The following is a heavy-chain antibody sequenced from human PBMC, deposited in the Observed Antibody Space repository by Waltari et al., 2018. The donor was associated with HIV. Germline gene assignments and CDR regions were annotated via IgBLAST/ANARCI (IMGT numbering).Heavy chain of an antibody. V-gene: IGHV3-15*01. J-gene: IGHJ4*02. CDR3: TVGKSSGYY. CDR2: IKSKTEGWTT. D-gene: IGHD3-22*01. Sequence: LVKPGGSLRLSCAASGVSFSDVWLNWVRQAPGQGLEWVGQIKSKTEGWTTDYAAPVKGRFTISRDDSKNMLFLEMNSLNTDDTASYYCTVGKSSGYYWGQGTLVTVSS. CDR1: GVSFSDVW.